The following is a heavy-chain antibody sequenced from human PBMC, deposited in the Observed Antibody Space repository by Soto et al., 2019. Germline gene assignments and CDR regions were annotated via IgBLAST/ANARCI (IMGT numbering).Heavy chain of an antibody. V-gene: IGHV3-23*01. CDR1: GFTFSTYA. CDR2: VSGSGGST. CDR3: AKSQIGAARYGDY. J-gene: IGHJ4*02. D-gene: IGHD6-13*01. Sequence: GGSLRLSCAASGFTFSTYAMSWVRQAPGKGLEWVSAVSGSGGSTYYADSVKGRFTISRDNSKNTLYLQMNNLRAEDTAVYYCAKSQIGAARYGDYWGQGTLVTVSS.